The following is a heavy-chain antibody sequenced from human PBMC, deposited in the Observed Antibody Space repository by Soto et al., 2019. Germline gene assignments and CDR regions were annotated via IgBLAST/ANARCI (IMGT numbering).Heavy chain of an antibody. V-gene: IGHV4-31*03. CDR1: GGSISSGGYY. Sequence: QVQLQESGPGLVKPSQTLSLTCTVSGGSISSGGYYWSWIRQHPGKGLEWIGYIYYSGSTYYNPSLKRRVTISVDTSKNQYSLKLSSVTAADTAVYYCARDRRHSRHHYGMDVWGQGTTVTVSS. CDR3: ARDRRHSRHHYGMDV. D-gene: IGHD6-13*01. CDR2: IYYSGST. J-gene: IGHJ6*02.